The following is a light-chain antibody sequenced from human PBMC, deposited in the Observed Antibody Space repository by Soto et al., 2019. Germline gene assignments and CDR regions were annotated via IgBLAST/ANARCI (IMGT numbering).Light chain of an antibody. V-gene: IGKV1-5*01. CDR2: DAS. Sequence: DIQMTQSPSTLSASVGDRVTITCRASQSISNWLAWYQQKAGKVPKLLIYDASTLASGVPSRFSGSGSGTEFTLTISSLQPDDFATFYCQEYSSYTWTCGHGTKVEIK. J-gene: IGKJ1*01. CDR3: QEYSSYTWT. CDR1: QSISNW.